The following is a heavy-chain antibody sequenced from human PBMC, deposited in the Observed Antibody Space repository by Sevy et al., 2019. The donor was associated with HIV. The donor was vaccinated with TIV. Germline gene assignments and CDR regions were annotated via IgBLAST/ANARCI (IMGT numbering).Heavy chain of an antibody. Sequence: GGSLRLSCVVSGFTFSKYPMNWVRQAPGKGLEWVSSISSSSNYIYYGDSVKGRFTISRDNAKNSLYLQMNSLRAEDTAVYYCARFGPASIPNWYFHLWGRGTLVTVSS. CDR1: GFTFSKYP. CDR2: ISSSSNYI. CDR3: ARFGPASIPNWYFHL. J-gene: IGHJ2*01. D-gene: IGHD2-21*01. V-gene: IGHV3-21*01.